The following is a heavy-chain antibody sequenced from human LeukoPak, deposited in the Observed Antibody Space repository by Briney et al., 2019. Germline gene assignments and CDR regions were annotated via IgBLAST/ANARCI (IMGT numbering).Heavy chain of an antibody. V-gene: IGHV1-24*01. CDR1: GYTLTELS. J-gene: IGHJ5*02. Sequence: ASVKVSCKVSGYTLTELSMHWVRQAPGKGLEWMGGFDPEDGETIYAQKFQGGVTMTEDTSTDTAYMELSSLRSEDTAVYYCATHRGRYNWFDPWGQGTLVTVSS. CDR2: FDPEDGET. CDR3: ATHRGRYNWFDP. D-gene: IGHD3-9*01.